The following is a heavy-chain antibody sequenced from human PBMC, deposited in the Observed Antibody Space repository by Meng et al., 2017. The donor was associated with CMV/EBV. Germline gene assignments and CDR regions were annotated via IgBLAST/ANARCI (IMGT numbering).Heavy chain of an antibody. J-gene: IGHJ6*02. CDR2: ISYGGST. CDR3: ARDLIVVVPAAEAWYYYGMDV. Sequence: SETLSLTCTVSGASITSSSYFWDWIRQPPGKGLEWIGSISYGGSTYYNSSLKSRVTISVDMSKNQFTLKLSSVTAADTAVYYCARDLIVVVPAAEAWYYYGMDVWGQGTTVTVSS. V-gene: IGHV4-39*06. CDR1: GASITSSSYF. D-gene: IGHD2-2*01.